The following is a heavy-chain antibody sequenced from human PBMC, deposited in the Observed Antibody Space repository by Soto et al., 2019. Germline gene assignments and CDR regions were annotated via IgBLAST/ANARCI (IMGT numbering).Heavy chain of an antibody. CDR3: AIPGYCSSTSCTIRMDV. CDR2: IIPIFGTA. V-gene: IGHV1-69*13. J-gene: IGHJ6*02. CDR1: GGTFSSYA. Sequence: GASVKVSCKASGGTFSSYAISWVRQAPGQGLEWMGGIIPIFGTANYAQKFQGRVTITADESTSTAYMELSSLRSEDTAVYYCAIPGYCSSTSCTIRMDVWGQGTTVTVS. D-gene: IGHD2-2*01.